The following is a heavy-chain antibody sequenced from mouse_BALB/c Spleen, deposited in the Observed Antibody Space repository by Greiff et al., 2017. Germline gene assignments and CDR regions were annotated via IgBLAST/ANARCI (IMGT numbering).Heavy chain of an antibody. D-gene: IGHD4-1*01. V-gene: IGHV1-54*01. Sequence: QVQLKQSGAELVRPGTSVKVSCKASGYAFTNYLIEWVKQRPGQGLEWIGVINPGSGGTNYNEKFKGKATLTADKSSSTAYMQLSSLTSDDSAVYFCARDGTRGYFDYWGQGTTLTVSS. CDR3: ARDGTRGYFDY. CDR2: INPGSGGT. J-gene: IGHJ2*01. CDR1: GYAFTNYL.